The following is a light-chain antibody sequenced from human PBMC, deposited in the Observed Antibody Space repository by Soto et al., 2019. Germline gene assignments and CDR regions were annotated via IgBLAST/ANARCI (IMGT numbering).Light chain of an antibody. J-gene: IGLJ2*01. CDR2: DVS. Sequence: QSALTQPASVSGSPGQSITISCTGSSGDIGDYKYVSWYKQHPGKAPKLMIYDVSNRPSGVSNRFSGSKSGNTASLTISGFQAEDEADYYCSSYTSTNVVIFGGGTKLTVL. CDR3: SSYTSTNVVI. CDR1: SGDIGDYKY. V-gene: IGLV2-14*01.